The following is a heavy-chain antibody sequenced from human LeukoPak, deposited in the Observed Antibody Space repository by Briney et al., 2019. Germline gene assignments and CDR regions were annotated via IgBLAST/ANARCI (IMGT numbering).Heavy chain of an antibody. V-gene: IGHV3-30*18. Sequence: PGGSLRLSCAPSGFTLSSYGMHWVRQAPGKGLECVTIISYDRSDKFYTDSVKGRFTISRDNSKNTLYLQMNSLRAEDTAVYYCAKENYYGSGSQYYFDYWGQGTLVTVSS. CDR3: AKENYYGSGSQYYFDY. CDR1: GFTLSSYG. J-gene: IGHJ4*02. CDR2: ISYDRSDK. D-gene: IGHD3-10*01.